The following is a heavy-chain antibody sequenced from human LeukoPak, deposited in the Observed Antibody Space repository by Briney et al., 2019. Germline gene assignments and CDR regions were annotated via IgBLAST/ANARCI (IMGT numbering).Heavy chain of an antibody. J-gene: IGHJ4*02. Sequence: PGGSLRLSCAASGITFSSYGMSWVRQAPGKGLEWVSSISSTGGTTYYADSVKGRFTISRDNSKNTLYLQMNSLRAEDTAFYYCARAAKVFGSGSYFDYWGQGTLVTVSS. CDR1: GITFSSYG. V-gene: IGHV3-23*01. D-gene: IGHD3-10*01. CDR3: ARAAKVFGSGSYFDY. CDR2: ISSTGGTT.